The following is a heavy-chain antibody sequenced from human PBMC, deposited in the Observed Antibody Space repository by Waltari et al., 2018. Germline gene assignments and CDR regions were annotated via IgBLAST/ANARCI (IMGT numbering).Heavy chain of an antibody. V-gene: IGHV3-30*18. CDR3: AKDQRSGGSCFDY. CDR2: ISYDGSNK. J-gene: IGHJ4*02. D-gene: IGHD1-26*01. Sequence: QVQLVESGGGVVQPGRSLRLSCAASGFTFSSYGMHWVRQAPGKGLEWGAVISYDGSNKYYADSVKGRFTISRDNSKNTLYLQMNSLRAEDTAVYYCAKDQRSGGSCFDYWGQGTLVTVSS. CDR1: GFTFSSYG.